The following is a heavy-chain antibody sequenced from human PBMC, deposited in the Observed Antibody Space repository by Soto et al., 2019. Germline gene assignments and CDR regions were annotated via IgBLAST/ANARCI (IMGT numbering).Heavy chain of an antibody. D-gene: IGHD4-17*01. Sequence: QVQLVESGGGVVQPGRSLRLSCAASGFTFSSYGMHWVRQAPGKGLEWVAVIWYDGSNKYYADSVKGRFTISRDNSKNTLYLQMNSLRAEDTAVYYCARAPTSGDYDYYYYYMDVWGKGTTVTVSS. CDR1: GFTFSSYG. V-gene: IGHV3-33*01. CDR3: ARAPTSGDYDYYYYYMDV. J-gene: IGHJ6*03. CDR2: IWYDGSNK.